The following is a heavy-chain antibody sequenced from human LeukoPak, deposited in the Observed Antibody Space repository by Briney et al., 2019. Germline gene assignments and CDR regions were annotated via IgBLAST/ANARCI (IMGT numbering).Heavy chain of an antibody. CDR1: GFTFSNYA. CDR3: AKETGPYGGKSNWDRGAFDI. V-gene: IGHV3-23*01. J-gene: IGHJ3*02. Sequence: GGSLRLSCAASGFTFSNYAMSWVRQAPGKGLGWVSGMSSIGGDTYYAKSVEGRFTISRDNSTKTLYLQMTGLRTEDRAVYALAKETGPYGGKSNWDRGAFDIWGQGKMVTVSS. CDR2: MSSIGGDT. D-gene: IGHD4-23*01.